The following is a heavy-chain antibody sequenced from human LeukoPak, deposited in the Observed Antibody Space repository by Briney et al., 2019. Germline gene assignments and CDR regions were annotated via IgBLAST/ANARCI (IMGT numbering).Heavy chain of an antibody. CDR3: ARDGDYYDILTGYWDY. CDR1: GFTFSSYW. V-gene: IGHV3-7*01. J-gene: IGHJ4*02. D-gene: IGHD3-9*01. Sequence: PGGSLRLSCAASGFTFSSYWMSWVRQAPGKGLEWVANIKQDGSEKYYVDSVKGRFTISRDNAKNSLYLQMNSLRAEDTAVYYCARDGDYYDILTGYWDYWGQGTLVTVSS. CDR2: IKQDGSEK.